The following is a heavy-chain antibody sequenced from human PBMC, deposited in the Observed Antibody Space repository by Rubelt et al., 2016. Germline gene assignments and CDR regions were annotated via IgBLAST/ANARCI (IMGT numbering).Heavy chain of an antibody. CDR1: GYTFTSYG. J-gene: IGHJ4*02. CDR2: ISAYNGNT. V-gene: IGHV1-18*01. D-gene: IGHD6-13*01. CDR3: ARVISGVEYSSSWHFDY. Sequence: QVQLVQSGAEVKKPGASVKVSCKASGYTFTSYGISWVRQAPGQGLEWMGWISAYNGNTNYAQKLHGRGPMTTATSPSTAYMELRGLRADDTAVYYCARVISGVEYSSSWHFDYWGQGTLVTVSS.